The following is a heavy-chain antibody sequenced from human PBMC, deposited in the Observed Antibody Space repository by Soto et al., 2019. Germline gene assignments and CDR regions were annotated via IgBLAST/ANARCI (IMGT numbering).Heavy chain of an antibody. CDR2: ISGSGGST. V-gene: IGHV3-23*01. CDR1: GFTFSSYA. J-gene: IGHJ5*02. Sequence: GGSLRLSCAASGFTFSSYAMSWVRQAPGKGLEWVSAISGSGGSTYYADSVKGRFTISRDNSKNTLYLQMNSLRAEDTAVYYCAKVGSSSWQTYNLFDPCGKGTLVTV. CDR3: AKVGSSSWQTYNLFDP. D-gene: IGHD6-13*01.